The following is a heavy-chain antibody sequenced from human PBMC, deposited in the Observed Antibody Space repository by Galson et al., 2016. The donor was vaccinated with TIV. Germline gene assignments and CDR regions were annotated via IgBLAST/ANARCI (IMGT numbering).Heavy chain of an antibody. CDR3: ASDRNTALDTYHQYYGMDV. CDR1: GGTFSTYV. J-gene: IGHJ6*02. CDR2: IIPLFGTI. D-gene: IGHD5-18*01. V-gene: IGHV1-69*01. Sequence: VQVSCKASGGTFSTYVFNWVRLAPGQGLEWMGGIIPLFGTINYAQKFQGRVTITADESSTTVYMELNSLRSGDTAVYYCASDRNTALDTYHQYYGMDVWGQGTTVTVSS.